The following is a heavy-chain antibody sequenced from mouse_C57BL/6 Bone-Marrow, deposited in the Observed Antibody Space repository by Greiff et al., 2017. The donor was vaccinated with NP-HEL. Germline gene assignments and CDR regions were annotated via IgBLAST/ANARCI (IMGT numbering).Heavy chain of an antibody. CDR2: IDPENGDT. J-gene: IGHJ2*01. CDR1: GFNIKDDY. Sequence: EVQLQQSGAELVRPGASVKLSCTASGFNIKDDYMHWVKQRPEQGLEWIGWIDPENGDTEYASKFQGKATITADTSSNTAYLQLSSLTSEDTAVYYCTTDLDYGEVYFDYWGQGTTLTVSS. D-gene: IGHD2-4*01. CDR3: TTDLDYGEVYFDY. V-gene: IGHV14-4*01.